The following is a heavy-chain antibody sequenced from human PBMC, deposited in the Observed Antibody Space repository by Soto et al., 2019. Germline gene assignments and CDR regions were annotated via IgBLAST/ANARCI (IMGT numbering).Heavy chain of an antibody. J-gene: IGHJ6*02. D-gene: IGHD3-3*01. Sequence: QVQLVESGGGLVKPGGSLRLSCAASGFIFSDYYMTWIRQAPGKGLEWLSCSSNIDRSTYYADSVKDRFVVSKDNAKNLVYLQMNSLRAEDTAVYFCARAWKIEKFGVISMSKGLDVWGQGTTVTVSS. V-gene: IGHV3-11*01. CDR1: GFIFSDYY. CDR2: SSNIDRST. CDR3: ARAWKIEKFGVISMSKGLDV.